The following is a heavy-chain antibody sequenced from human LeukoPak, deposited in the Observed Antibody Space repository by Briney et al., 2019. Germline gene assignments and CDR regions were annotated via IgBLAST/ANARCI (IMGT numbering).Heavy chain of an antibody. Sequence: PSETLSLXRTVSGGSISSSSYYWGWIRQPPAKGLEWIGSIYYSGSTYYNPSLKSRVTISVDTSKNQFSLKLSSATAADTAVYYCARDPAMVFFDYWGQGTLVTVSS. CDR1: GGSISSSSYY. V-gene: IGHV4-39*02. D-gene: IGHD5-18*01. CDR3: ARDPAMVFFDY. CDR2: IYYSGST. J-gene: IGHJ4*02.